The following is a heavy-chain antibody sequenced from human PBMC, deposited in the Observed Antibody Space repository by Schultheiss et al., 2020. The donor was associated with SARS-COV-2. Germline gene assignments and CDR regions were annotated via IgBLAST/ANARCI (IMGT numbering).Heavy chain of an antibody. Sequence: GGSLRLSCAASGFTFSSYAMHWVRQAPGKGLEWVAVISYDGSNKYYADSVKGRFTISRDNAKNSLYLQMNSLRAEDTAVYYCATSIVVVVAATPGPGDYWGQGTLVTVSS. CDR2: ISYDGSNK. D-gene: IGHD2-15*01. J-gene: IGHJ4*02. V-gene: IGHV3-30-3*01. CDR3: ATSIVVVVAATPGPGDY. CDR1: GFTFSSYA.